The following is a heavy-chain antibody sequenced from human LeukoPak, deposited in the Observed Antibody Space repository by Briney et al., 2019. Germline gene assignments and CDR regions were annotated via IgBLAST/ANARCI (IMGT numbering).Heavy chain of an antibody. CDR2: ICSSGSTI. CDR1: GFTFTDYY. CDR3: ASFPAVAGTG. J-gene: IGHJ4*02. V-gene: IGHV3-11*04. D-gene: IGHD6-19*01. Sequence: GGSLRLSCAASGFTFTDYYMSWIPPAPGKGVEWGLYICSSGSTIYYAGSVKGRFTISRDNAKNSLYLQMHSLRAEDTAVYYCASFPAVAGTGRGQGTLVTVSS.